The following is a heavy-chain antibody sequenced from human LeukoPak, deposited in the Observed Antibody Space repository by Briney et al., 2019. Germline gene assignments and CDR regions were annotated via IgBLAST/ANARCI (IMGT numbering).Heavy chain of an antibody. V-gene: IGHV3-30*18. CDR2: ISYDGSNK. CDR1: GFTFSSYG. J-gene: IGHJ5*02. CDR3: TKGTRFDP. Sequence: GGSLRLSCAASGFTFSSYGMHWVRQAPGKGLEWVAVISYDGSNKYYADSVKGRFTISRDNSKNTLYLQMNSLRAEDTAVYYCTKGTRFDPWGQGTLVTVSS.